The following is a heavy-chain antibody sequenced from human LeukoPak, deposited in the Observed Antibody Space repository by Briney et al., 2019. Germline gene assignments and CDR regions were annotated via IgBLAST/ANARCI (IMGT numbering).Heavy chain of an antibody. D-gene: IGHD5-24*01. V-gene: IGHV3-23*01. CDR1: GFTFSSYS. Sequence: GGSLRLSCAASGFTFSSYSMNWVRQAPGKGLEWVSGISPSGDIKYYVDSVKGRFTVSRDNSKNTLYLQINSLRDEDTAVYYCAKDDAWLQYNDWGQGTLVTVSS. J-gene: IGHJ4*02. CDR3: AKDDAWLQYND. CDR2: ISPSGDIK.